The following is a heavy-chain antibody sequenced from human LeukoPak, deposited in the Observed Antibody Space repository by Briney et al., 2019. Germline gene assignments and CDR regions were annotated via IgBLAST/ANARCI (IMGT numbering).Heavy chain of an antibody. J-gene: IGHJ4*02. Sequence: GGSLRLSCSASGFTLSGAASTWVRQAPGKGLEWVSTITRPGSSTYYSDSVKGRFTISRDSARNTLFLQMNSLRAEDTAVYYCAPRQYSSGWYFDYWGQGTLVTVSS. CDR2: ITRPGSST. CDR3: APRQYSSGWYFDY. D-gene: IGHD6-19*01. CDR1: GFTLSGAA. V-gene: IGHV3-23*01.